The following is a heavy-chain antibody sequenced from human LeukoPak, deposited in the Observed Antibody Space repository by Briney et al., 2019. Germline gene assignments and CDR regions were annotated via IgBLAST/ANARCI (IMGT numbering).Heavy chain of an antibody. CDR1: GFTFSSYS. D-gene: IGHD2-2*02. CDR3: AREGEHCSGTSCYTLHYYYYYMDV. J-gene: IGHJ6*03. Sequence: GGSLRLSCAASGFTFSSYSMNWVRQAPGKGLEWVSYISSSGSTLYYVDSVKGRFTISRDNAKNSLYLQMNSLRAEDTAVYYCAREGEHCSGTSCYTLHYYYYYMDVWGKGTTVTVSS. V-gene: IGHV3-48*04. CDR2: ISSSGSTL.